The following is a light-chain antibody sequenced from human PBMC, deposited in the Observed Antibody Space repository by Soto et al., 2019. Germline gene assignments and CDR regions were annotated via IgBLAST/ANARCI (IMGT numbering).Light chain of an antibody. CDR2: DAS. Sequence: DIQMTQSPSTLSASVGDRVTFTCRASQSINNWLAWYQQTPRKAPQLLIYDASTLESGVPSRFSGSKSGAKFTRTLSNRQTDDFAPYYCQHYDPYSYTFGQGTNLASK. V-gene: IGKV1-5*01. CDR3: QHYDPYSYT. CDR1: QSINNW. J-gene: IGKJ2*01.